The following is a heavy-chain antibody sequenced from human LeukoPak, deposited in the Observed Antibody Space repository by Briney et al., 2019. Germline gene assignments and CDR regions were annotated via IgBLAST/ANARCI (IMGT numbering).Heavy chain of an antibody. Sequence: SETLSLTCTVSGGSISTYYWSWIRQPPGKELEWLGYIHHSGSTNYNPSLKSRVTISVDTSKNQFSLKLSSVTAADTAVYYCARVGAKEELGFDYWGQGTLVTVSS. V-gene: IGHV4-59*01. CDR2: IHHSGST. CDR3: ARVGAKEELGFDY. J-gene: IGHJ4*02. CDR1: GGSISTYY. D-gene: IGHD1-7*01.